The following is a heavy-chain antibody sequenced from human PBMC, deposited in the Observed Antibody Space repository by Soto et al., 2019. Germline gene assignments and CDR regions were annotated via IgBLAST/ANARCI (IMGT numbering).Heavy chain of an antibody. V-gene: IGHV5-51*01. Sequence: PGESLKISCKGSGYIFTNYWIGWVRQMPGKGLEWMGIIYPADSDTKYSPSSQGQVTISADKSINTAYLQWSSLKASDTAMYYCARSPVPGGGPGFYYWGQGTLVTVSS. D-gene: IGHD6-19*01. CDR1: GYIFTNYW. CDR2: IYPADSDT. CDR3: ARSPVPGGGPGFYY. J-gene: IGHJ4*02.